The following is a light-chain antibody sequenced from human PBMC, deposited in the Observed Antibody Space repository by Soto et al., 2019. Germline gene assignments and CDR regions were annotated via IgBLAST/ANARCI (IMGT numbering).Light chain of an antibody. CDR1: SSDVGDSNY. J-gene: IGLJ3*02. Sequence: QSALTQPASVSGSPGQSITISCTGTSSDVGDSNYVSWSQQHPGKAPKLIIYDVSSRPSGVSDRFSGSKSDNTASLTISGLQAEDEADYYCSSYTDSNTLVVFGGGTQLTVL. CDR2: DVS. V-gene: IGLV2-14*01. CDR3: SSYTDSNTLVV.